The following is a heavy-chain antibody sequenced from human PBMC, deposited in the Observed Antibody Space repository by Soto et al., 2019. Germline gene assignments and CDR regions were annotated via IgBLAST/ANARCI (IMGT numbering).Heavy chain of an antibody. CDR2: INHSGST. CDR3: ARVRSGSIDY. D-gene: IGHD3-22*01. CDR1: GGSFSGYY. Sequence: SETLSLTCAVYGGSFSGYYWSWIRQPPGKGLEWIGEINHSGSTNYNPSLKSRVTISVDTSKNQFSLKLSSVTAADTAVYYCARVRSGSIDYWGQGTLVTVSS. J-gene: IGHJ4*02. V-gene: IGHV4-34*01.